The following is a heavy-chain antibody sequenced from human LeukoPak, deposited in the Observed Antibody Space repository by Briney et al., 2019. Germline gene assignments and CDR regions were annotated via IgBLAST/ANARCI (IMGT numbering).Heavy chain of an antibody. CDR3: ARDGSGWSNWLDP. J-gene: IGHJ5*02. Sequence: GGSLRLSCAASGFSFTSHWMHWVRQAPGKGLVWVSRINSDGSSTSYADSVKGRFTISRDNAKNTLYLQMNSLRAGGTAVYYCARDGSGWSNWLDPWGQGTLVTVSS. V-gene: IGHV3-74*01. D-gene: IGHD6-13*01. CDR1: GFSFTSHW. CDR2: INSDGSST.